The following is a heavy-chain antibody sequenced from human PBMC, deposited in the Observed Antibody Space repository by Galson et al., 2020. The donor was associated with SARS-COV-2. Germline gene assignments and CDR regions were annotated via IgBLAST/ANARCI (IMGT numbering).Heavy chain of an antibody. D-gene: IGHD3-22*01. Sequence: ASVKVSCKASGYTFTSYGISWVRQAPGQGHEWMGWISAYNGNTNYAQKLQGRVTMTTDTSTSTAYMELRSLRSDDTAVYYCAREGGYYYDSSGLLDYWGQGTLVTVSS. CDR1: GYTFTSYG. CDR2: ISAYNGNT. V-gene: IGHV1-18*04. J-gene: IGHJ4*02. CDR3: AREGGYYYDSSGLLDY.